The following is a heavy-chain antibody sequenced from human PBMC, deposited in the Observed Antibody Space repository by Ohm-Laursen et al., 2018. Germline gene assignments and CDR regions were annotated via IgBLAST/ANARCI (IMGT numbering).Heavy chain of an antibody. D-gene: IGHD4-11*01. Sequence: SDTLPLTCTVSGGSISGYYWSWIRQPPGKGLEWIGYMYYSGNTNYNPSLKSRVTISVDTSKNQFSLKLSSVTATDTAVYYCASSGVTTDYYYYGMDVWGQGTTVTVSS. CDR3: ASSGVTTDYYYYGMDV. CDR2: MYYSGNT. V-gene: IGHV4-59*07. J-gene: IGHJ6*02. CDR1: GGSISGYY.